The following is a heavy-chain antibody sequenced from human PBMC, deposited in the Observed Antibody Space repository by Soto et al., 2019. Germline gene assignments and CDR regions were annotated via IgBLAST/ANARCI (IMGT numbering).Heavy chain of an antibody. Sequence: EVQLVESGGGLVQPGGSLRLSCAASGFTFSNYWMSWVRQAPGKGLEWVANIKQDGSEKYYVDSVKGRFTISRDNAKNSLFLQINSLRAEDTAVYYCARSPYFFRGPLDYWGQGTLVTVSS. D-gene: IGHD3-9*01. CDR2: IKQDGSEK. CDR1: GFTFSNYW. J-gene: IGHJ4*02. CDR3: ARSPYFFRGPLDY. V-gene: IGHV3-7*03.